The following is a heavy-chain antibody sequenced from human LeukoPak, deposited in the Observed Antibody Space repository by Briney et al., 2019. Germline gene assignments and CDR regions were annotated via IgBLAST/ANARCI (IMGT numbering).Heavy chain of an antibody. CDR1: GYTFTGYY. J-gene: IGHJ4*02. CDR2: INPNSGGT. V-gene: IGHV1-2*02. CDR3: ARFGSGSYYGDYFDY. Sequence: ASVKVSCKASGYTFTGYYMHWVRQAPGQGLEWMGWINPNSGGTNYAQKSQDRVTMTSDTSISTAYMELSRLRSDDTAVYYCARFGSGSYYGDYFDYWGQGTLVTVSS. D-gene: IGHD3-10*01.